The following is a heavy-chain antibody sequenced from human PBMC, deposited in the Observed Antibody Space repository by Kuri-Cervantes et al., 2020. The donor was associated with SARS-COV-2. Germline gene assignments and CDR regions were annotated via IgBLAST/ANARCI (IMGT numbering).Heavy chain of an antibody. Sequence: SGKVSCKASGCTFSSYAISWVRQAPGQGLEWMGGIIPIFGTANYAQKFQGRVTITTDESTSTAYMELSSLRSEDTAVYYCAIRVEKGVGDYYYYYYMDVWGKGTTVTVSS. J-gene: IGHJ6*03. CDR1: GCTFSSYA. D-gene: IGHD3-10*01. CDR3: AIRVEKGVGDYYYYYYMDV. CDR2: IIPIFGTA. V-gene: IGHV1-69*05.